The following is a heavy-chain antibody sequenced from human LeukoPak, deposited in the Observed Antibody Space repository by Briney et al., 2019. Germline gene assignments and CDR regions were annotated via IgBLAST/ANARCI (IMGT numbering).Heavy chain of an antibody. D-gene: IGHD5/OR15-5a*01. CDR2: LFYSGNM. CDR1: GGSIYIGDYY. V-gene: IGHV4-39*07. CDR3: ARENIVSTRDFDY. Sequence: PSETLSLTCTVSGGSIYIGDYYWAWIRQPPGKPLEWIGSLFYSGNMYYNPSLKGRVTISVDTSKNQFSLMLSSVTAADTAVYYCARENIVSTRDFDYWGQGTLVTVSS. J-gene: IGHJ4*02.